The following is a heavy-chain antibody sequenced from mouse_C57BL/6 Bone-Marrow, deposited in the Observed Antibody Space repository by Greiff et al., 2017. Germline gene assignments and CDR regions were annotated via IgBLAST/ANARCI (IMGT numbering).Heavy chain of an antibody. Sequence: EVQLQQSGAELVRPGASVKLSCTASGFNIKDDYMHWVKQRPEQGLEWIGWIDPENGASESASKFQGKATITVDTSSTTAYLQLRSLTAEDTAVYYRTRFACGCQGTLVTVSA. J-gene: IGHJ3*01. CDR1: GFNIKDDY. V-gene: IGHV14-4*01. CDR2: IDPENGAS. CDR3: TRFAC.